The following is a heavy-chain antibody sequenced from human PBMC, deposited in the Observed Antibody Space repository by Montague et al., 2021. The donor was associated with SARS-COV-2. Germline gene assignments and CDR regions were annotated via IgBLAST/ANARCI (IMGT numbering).Heavy chain of an antibody. J-gene: IGHJ6*02. D-gene: IGHD3-22*01. Sequence: SETLSLTCTVSGGAISSSSYYWGWIRQPPGKGLEWIGSIYYRGSTYYNPSVKSRVTISVDTSKNQFSLKLSSVTAADTAVYYCARDTRITMLVVVNRYGMDVWGQGTTVTVSS. CDR1: GGAISSSSYY. CDR2: IYYRGST. CDR3: ARDTRITMLVVVNRYGMDV. V-gene: IGHV4-39*07.